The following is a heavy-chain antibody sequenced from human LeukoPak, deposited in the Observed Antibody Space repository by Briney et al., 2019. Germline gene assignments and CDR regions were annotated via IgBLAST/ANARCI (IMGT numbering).Heavy chain of an antibody. CDR2: IKQDGSEK. J-gene: IGHJ4*02. Sequence: PGGSLRLSCGASGFTFSSYWMSWVRQAPGKGLEWVANIKQDGSEKYYVDSVKGRFTISRDNAKNSLYLQMNSLRAEDTAVYYCARDDAYYDSSGFDYWGEGTLVTVSS. D-gene: IGHD3-22*01. V-gene: IGHV3-7*01. CDR3: ARDDAYYDSSGFDY. CDR1: GFTFSSYW.